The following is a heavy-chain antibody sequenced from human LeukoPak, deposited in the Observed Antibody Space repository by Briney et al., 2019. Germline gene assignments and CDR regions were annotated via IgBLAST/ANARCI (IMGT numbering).Heavy chain of an antibody. CDR2: INPSGGST. CDR1: GYTFTSYY. CDR3: ARGGGSNIVVVPAAMDYYFDY. V-gene: IGHV1-46*01. D-gene: IGHD2-2*01. J-gene: IGHJ4*02. Sequence: ASVKVSCKASGYTFTSYYMHWVRQAPGQGLEWMGIINPSGGSTSYAQKFQGRVTMTRDTSTSTAYMELSSLRSEDTAVYYCARGGGSNIVVVPAAMDYYFDYWGQGTLVTVSS.